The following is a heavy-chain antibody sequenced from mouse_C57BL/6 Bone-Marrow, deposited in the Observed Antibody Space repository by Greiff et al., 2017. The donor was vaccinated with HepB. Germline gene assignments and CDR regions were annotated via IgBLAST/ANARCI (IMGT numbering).Heavy chain of an antibody. J-gene: IGHJ3*01. CDR3: ARSGLLLRLGPAY. D-gene: IGHD1-1*01. V-gene: IGHV1-81*01. Sequence: VQLQQSGAELARPGASVKLSCKASGYTFTSYGISWVKQRTGQGLAWIGEIYPRSGNPYYNDKFKGKATLTADKSSSTAYMELRSLTAEDSAVYFCARSGLLLRLGPAYWGQGTVVTVSA. CDR2: IYPRSGNP. CDR1: GYTFTSYG.